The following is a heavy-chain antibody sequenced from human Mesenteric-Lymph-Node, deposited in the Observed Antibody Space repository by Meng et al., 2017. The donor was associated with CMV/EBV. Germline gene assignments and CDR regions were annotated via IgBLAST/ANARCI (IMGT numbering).Heavy chain of an antibody. J-gene: IGHJ6*02. CDR1: GFTFSSYW. Sequence: GGSLRLSCAASGFTFSSYWMHWVRQAPGKGLVWVSRINSDGSSTSYADSVKGRFTISRDNAKNTLYLQMNSLRAEDTALYYCTSFTGYGMEAWGQGTTVTVSS. CDR3: TSFTGYGMEA. V-gene: IGHV3-74*01. CDR2: INSDGSST. D-gene: IGHD2-8*02.